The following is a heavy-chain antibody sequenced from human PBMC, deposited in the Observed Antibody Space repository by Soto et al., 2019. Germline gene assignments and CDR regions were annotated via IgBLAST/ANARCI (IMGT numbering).Heavy chain of an antibody. V-gene: IGHV3-11*01. CDR3: ARALFFYTGYPGY. Sequence: QVQLVESGGGKVRPGGSRRLSCAAPGFTFSDYYINWIRQSPGKGLEWVSYISGDGRTRDYADPVKGRFTISRDNAKNSVFLQMNSLRAEDTALYYCARALFFYTGYPGYWGQGTLVTVSS. D-gene: IGHD5-12*01. J-gene: IGHJ4*02. CDR2: ISGDGRTR. CDR1: GFTFSDYY.